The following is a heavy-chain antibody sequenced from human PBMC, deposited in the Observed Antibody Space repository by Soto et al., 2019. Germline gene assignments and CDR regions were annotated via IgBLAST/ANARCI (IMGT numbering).Heavy chain of an antibody. CDR1: GSTYSSNA. J-gene: IGHJ4*02. D-gene: IGHD3-10*01. CDR2: ISYDGSNN. V-gene: IGHV3-30-3*01. Sequence: GEACGSTYSSNAMQWVRQSPGKGLEFVLVISYDGSNNSYALSAKGRFTISRDNSKNPLYLQMNSLRAEDTAVYYCARDALPMVRVVLDYWGQGTLVTVSS. CDR3: ARDALPMVRVVLDY.